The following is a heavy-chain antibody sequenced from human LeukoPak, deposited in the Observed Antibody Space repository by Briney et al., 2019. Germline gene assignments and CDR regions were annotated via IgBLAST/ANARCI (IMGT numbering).Heavy chain of an antibody. D-gene: IGHD4-17*01. J-gene: IGHJ4*02. CDR2: ICGSDGSR. Sequence: GGSLRLSCAASGFTFSDYYMSWIRQAPGKGLEWVSAICGSDGSRYYADSVKGRFTISRDNSKNTLYLQMNSLRAEDTAVYYCARDHGDKGLDYWGQGTLVTVSS. CDR1: GFTFSDYY. V-gene: IGHV3-23*01. CDR3: ARDHGDKGLDY.